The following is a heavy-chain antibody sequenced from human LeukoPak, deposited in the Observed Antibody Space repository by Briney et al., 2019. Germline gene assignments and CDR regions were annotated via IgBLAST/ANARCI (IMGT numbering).Heavy chain of an antibody. J-gene: IGHJ4*02. V-gene: IGHV3-53*01. CDR2: IYSGGST. Sequence: GGSLRLSCAVSGFTVSSNYMSWVRQAPGKGLEWVAVIYSGGSTYYADSVKGRLTISRDNSKNTLYLEMNSLRAEDTAVYYCARGWGYSSGLYYFAYWGQGTLVTVSS. CDR3: ARGWGYSSGLYYFAY. CDR1: GFTVSSNY. D-gene: IGHD6-19*01.